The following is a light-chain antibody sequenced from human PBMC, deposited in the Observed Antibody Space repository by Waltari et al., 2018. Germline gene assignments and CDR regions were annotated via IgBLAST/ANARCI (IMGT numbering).Light chain of an antibody. CDR1: QNIGIY. J-gene: IGKJ1*01. Sequence: DIQMTQSPSSLSASVGDRVTITCRASQNIGIYLNWYQQKPGKAPNLLIYAASNLQSGVPSRFSGGGSGTDFTLTISSLQPEDFATYYCQQSYDPPKTFGQGTKVEIK. CDR3: QQSYDPPKT. CDR2: AAS. V-gene: IGKV1-39*01.